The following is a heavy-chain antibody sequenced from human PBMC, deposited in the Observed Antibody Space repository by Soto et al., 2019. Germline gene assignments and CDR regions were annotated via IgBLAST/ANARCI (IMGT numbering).Heavy chain of an antibody. CDR1: GFTVDDYA. CDR3: AKDMKWGGMTTIHYFDS. V-gene: IGHV3-9*01. D-gene: IGHD4-17*01. CDR2: ISANGDTI. Sequence: GGSLRLSCVASGFTVDDYAMHWVRQAPGKGLEWVSGISANGDTIDYADSVKGRFTISRDNAKNSLFLQMNSLRPEDTALFYCAKDMKWGGMTTIHYFDSWGQGTQVTVSS. J-gene: IGHJ4*02.